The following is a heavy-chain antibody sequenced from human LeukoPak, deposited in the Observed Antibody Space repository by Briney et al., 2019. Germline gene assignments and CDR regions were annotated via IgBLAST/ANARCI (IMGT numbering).Heavy chain of an antibody. CDR3: VRYPSSGLDL. CDR1: GGSITNFY. D-gene: IGHD3-22*01. CDR2: ILYTGIT. Sequence: PSETLSLTCTVSGGSITNFYWGWIRQPPGTGLQWVGYILYTGITSYNPSLKSRLTLSVDTSIHQFSLTLTSVTAADTATYYCVRYPSSGLDLWGPGTPVTVSS. V-gene: IGHV4-59*13. J-gene: IGHJ5*02.